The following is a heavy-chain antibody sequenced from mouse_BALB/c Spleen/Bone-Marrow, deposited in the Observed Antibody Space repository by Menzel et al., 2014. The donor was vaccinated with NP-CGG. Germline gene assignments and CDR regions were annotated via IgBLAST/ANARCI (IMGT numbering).Heavy chain of an antibody. CDR2: IYPGNSDT. V-gene: IGHV1-5*01. CDR3: TRFGSSYDWYFDV. J-gene: IGHJ1*01. CDR1: GYSFTNYW. Sequence: VQLQQSGTVLARPWASVKMSCKASGYSFTNYWLHWVKQRPGQGLEWIGAIYPGNSDTSYNQKFKGKAKLTAVTSASTAYMELSSLTNEDSAVYYCTRFGSSYDWYFDVWGAGTTATVSS. D-gene: IGHD1-1*01.